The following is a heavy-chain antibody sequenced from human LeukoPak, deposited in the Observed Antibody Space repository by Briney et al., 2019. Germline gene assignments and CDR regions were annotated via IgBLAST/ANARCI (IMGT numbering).Heavy chain of an antibody. CDR1: GYTLTELS. CDR2: FDPEDGET. V-gene: IGHV1-24*01. CDR3: ATEAAIGSKTSEFDY. D-gene: IGHD2-2*02. J-gene: IGHJ4*02. Sequence: GASVKVSCKVSGYTLTELSMHWVRQAPGKGLEWMGGFDPEDGETIYAQKFQGRVTMTEDTSTDTAYMELSSLRSEDTAVYYCATEAAIGSKTSEFDYWGQGTLVTVSS.